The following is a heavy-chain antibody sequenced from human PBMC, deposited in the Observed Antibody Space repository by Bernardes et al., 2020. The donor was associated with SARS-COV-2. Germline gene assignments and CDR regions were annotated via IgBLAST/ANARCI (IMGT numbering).Heavy chain of an antibody. CDR1: GYTFTGYY. V-gene: IGHV1-2*02. D-gene: IGHD6-6*01. CDR2: INPNSGGT. Sequence: AAMKDSCKASGYTFTGYYIHWVRQAPGQGLEWMGWINPNSGGTAYAQKFQGRVTMTRDTSISTAYMELSRLRSDDTAVYYCARDFTSSSGLGFDYWGQGTLVTGSS. J-gene: IGHJ4*02. CDR3: ARDFTSSSGLGFDY.